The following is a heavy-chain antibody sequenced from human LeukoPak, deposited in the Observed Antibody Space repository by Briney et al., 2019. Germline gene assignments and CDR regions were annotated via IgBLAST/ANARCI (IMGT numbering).Heavy chain of an antibody. CDR1: GYTFTSYG. D-gene: IGHD3-10*01. J-gene: IGHJ6*03. V-gene: IGHV1-8*03. CDR3: ARMGHGSGSYVYYYYYYMDV. Sequence: ASVKVSCKASGYTFTSYGISWVRQAPGQGLEWMGWMNPNSGNTGYAQKFQGRVTITRNTSISTAYMELSSLRSEDTAVYYCARMGHGSGSYVYYYYYYMDVWGKGTTVTVSS. CDR2: MNPNSGNT.